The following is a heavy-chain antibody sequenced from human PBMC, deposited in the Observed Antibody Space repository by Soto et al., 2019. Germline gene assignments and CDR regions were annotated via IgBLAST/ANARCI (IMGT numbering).Heavy chain of an antibody. J-gene: IGHJ6*02. D-gene: IGHD3-10*01. Sequence: SETLSLTCAVYGGSLSGYYWSWIRQPPGKGLEWIGEINHSGSTNYNPSLKSRVTISVDTPKNQFSLKLSSVTAADTAVYYCARGTPNYYGSGSYYKRGYYYGMDVWGQGTTVTVSS. V-gene: IGHV4-34*01. CDR3: ARGTPNYYGSGSYYKRGYYYGMDV. CDR1: GGSLSGYY. CDR2: INHSGST.